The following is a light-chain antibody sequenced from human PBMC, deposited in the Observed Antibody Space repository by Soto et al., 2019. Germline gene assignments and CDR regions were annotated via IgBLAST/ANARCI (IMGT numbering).Light chain of an antibody. CDR1: SSDVGGYNY. CDR3: GSCAGSKVV. J-gene: IGLJ2*01. V-gene: IGLV2-8*01. Sequence: QSALTQPPSASGSPGQSVTISCTGTSSDVGGYNYVSWYQQHPGKAPTLMIYEVSKRPSGVPDRFSGSKSGNTASLTVSGLQAEDEADYYCGSCAGSKVVFGGGTKVTVL. CDR2: EVS.